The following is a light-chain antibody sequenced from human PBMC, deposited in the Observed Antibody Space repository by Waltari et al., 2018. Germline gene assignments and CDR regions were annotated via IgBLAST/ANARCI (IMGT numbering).Light chain of an antibody. CDR2: DVS. Sequence: QSALTQPHSVSGSPGQSVTISCTGTSSDVARYKYVSWYQQHPGKAPKLVIADVSNRPSGVPDRFSGSKSGNTASLTISGLQAEDEADYYCSAHAGTYAYWVFGGGTKLTVL. J-gene: IGLJ3*02. V-gene: IGLV2-11*01. CDR1: SSDVARYKY. CDR3: SAHAGTYAYWV.